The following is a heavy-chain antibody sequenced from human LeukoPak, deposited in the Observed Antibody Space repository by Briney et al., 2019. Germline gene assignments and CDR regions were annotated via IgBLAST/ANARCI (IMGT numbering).Heavy chain of an antibody. J-gene: IGHJ6*02. Sequence: GGSLRLSCAASGFTFSSYAMSWVRQAPGKGLEWVSAISGSGGSTYYADSVKGRFTISRDNSKNTLYLQMNSLRAEDTAVYYCAKAVTLGVYYYYGMDVWGQGTLVTVSS. CDR2: ISGSGGST. CDR1: GFTFSSYA. CDR3: AKAVTLGVYYYYGMDV. V-gene: IGHV3-23*01. D-gene: IGHD4-11*01.